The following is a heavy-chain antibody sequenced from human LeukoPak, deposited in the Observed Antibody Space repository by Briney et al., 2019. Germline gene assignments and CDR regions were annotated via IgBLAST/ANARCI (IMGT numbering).Heavy chain of an antibody. CDR1: GGSISSYY. D-gene: IGHD5-24*01. J-gene: IGHJ4*02. CDR3: ARLKGRRRDVPFDY. V-gene: IGHV4-59*01. CDR2: IYHSGST. Sequence: SETLSLTCTVSGGSISSYYWSWIRQPPGKGLDWIGYIYHSGSTNYNPSLKSRVTISVDTSKNQFSLKLSSVSAADPAVYYCARLKGRRRDVPFDYWGQGTLVTVSS.